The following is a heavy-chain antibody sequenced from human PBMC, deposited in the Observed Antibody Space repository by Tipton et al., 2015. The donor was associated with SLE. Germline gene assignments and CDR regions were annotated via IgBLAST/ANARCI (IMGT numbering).Heavy chain of an antibody. CDR1: GGSISSYY. CDR3: VRDLEEEYDYVWGSDY. V-gene: IGHV4-59*01. CDR2: IYYSGST. D-gene: IGHD3-16*01. J-gene: IGHJ4*02. Sequence: TLSLTCTVSGGSISSYYWSWIRQPPGKGLEWIGYIYYSGSTNYNPSLKSRVTISVDTSKNQFSLKLSSVTAADTAVYYCVRDLEEEYDYVWGSDYWGQGTLVTVSS.